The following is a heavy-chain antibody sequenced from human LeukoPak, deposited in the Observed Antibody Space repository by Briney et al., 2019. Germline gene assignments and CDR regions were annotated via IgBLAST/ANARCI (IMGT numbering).Heavy chain of an antibody. Sequence: PGGSLRLSCAASGFTVSDYYMTWIRQAPGKGLDWVSYISFSGSTIYYAHSVKGRFIISRDTAKNSLYLQMNSLRAEDTAVYYCVRGMGGGVSNFDYWGQGTLVTVSS. CDR2: ISFSGSTI. CDR3: VRGMGGGVSNFDY. D-gene: IGHD3-16*01. J-gene: IGHJ4*02. CDR1: GFTVSDYY. V-gene: IGHV3-11*04.